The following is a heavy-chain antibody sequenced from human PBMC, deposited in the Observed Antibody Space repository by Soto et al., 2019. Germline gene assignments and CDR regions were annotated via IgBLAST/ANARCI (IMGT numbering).Heavy chain of an antibody. D-gene: IGHD1-26*01. CDR2: ISSSSSNI. Sequence: GESLLVSCVSYKFTLSSQSMSWVGQAEGEGMEWVSSISSSSSNIYYADSVKCRFTISRDNAKNSLYLQMNRLRAEDTAVYYCATLLVGATTSYYYYGMDVWGQGTMVTVSS. CDR3: ATLLVGATTSYYYYGMDV. V-gene: IGHV3-21*01. J-gene: IGHJ6*01. CDR1: KFTLSSQS.